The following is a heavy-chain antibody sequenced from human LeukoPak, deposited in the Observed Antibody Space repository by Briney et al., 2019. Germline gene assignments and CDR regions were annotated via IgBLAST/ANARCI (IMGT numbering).Heavy chain of an antibody. V-gene: IGHV4-61*01. D-gene: IGHD6-19*01. J-gene: IGHJ1*01. CDR3: ARESDPDSSGWYEYFQH. CDR2: IYYSGST. CDR1: GGSVSSGSYY. Sequence: SETLSLTCTVSGGSVSSGSYYWSWIRQPPGKGLEWIGYIYYSGSTNYNPSLKSRVTISVDTSKNQFSLKLSSVTAADTAVYYCARESDPDSSGWYEYFQHWGQGTLVTVSS.